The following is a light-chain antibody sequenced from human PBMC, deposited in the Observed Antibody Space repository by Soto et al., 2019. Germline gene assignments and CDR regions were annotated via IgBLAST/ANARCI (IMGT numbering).Light chain of an antibody. CDR3: CSYAGSYTYV. CDR1: SSDVVGYNY. CDR2: DVS. J-gene: IGLJ1*01. V-gene: IGLV2-11*01. Sequence: QTVLTQPRSMSGPPGQSATISSTGTSSDVVGYNYVSWYQQHPGKAPKLMIYDVSKRPSGVPDRFSGSKSGNTASLTISGLQAEDEADYYCCSYAGSYTYVFGTG.